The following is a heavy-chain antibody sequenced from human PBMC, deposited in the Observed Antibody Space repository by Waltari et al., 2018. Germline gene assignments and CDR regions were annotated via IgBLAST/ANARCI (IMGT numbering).Heavy chain of an antibody. Sequence: QVQLQESGPGLVKPSGTLSLTCAVSGGSISSSNWWSWVRQPPGKGLEWIGEIYHSGSTNYNPSLKSRVTISVDKSKNQFSLKLSSVTAADTVVYYCARRTVAGRYYYYYGMDVWGQGTTVTVSS. CDR3: ARRTVAGRYYYYYGMDV. CDR2: IYHSGST. CDR1: GGSISSSNW. J-gene: IGHJ6*02. D-gene: IGHD6-13*01. V-gene: IGHV4-4*02.